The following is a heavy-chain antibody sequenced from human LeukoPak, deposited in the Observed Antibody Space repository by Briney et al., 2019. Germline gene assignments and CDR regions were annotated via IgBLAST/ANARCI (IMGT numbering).Heavy chain of an antibody. CDR1: GFIFSNHA. Sequence: GGSLRLSCAASGFIFSNHAMSWVRQAPGKGLEWVSDISGRGGTNYADSVKGRFTISRDNSKNTLYLQMNSLRAEDTAVYFCAKAPFGSGIYNFDYWGQGTLVTVSS. J-gene: IGHJ4*02. V-gene: IGHV3-23*01. D-gene: IGHD3-10*01. CDR2: ISGRGGT. CDR3: AKAPFGSGIYNFDY.